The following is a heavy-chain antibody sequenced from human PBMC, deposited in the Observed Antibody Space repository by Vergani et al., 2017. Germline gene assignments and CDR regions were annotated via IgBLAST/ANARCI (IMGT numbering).Heavy chain of an antibody. CDR3: ARETVVTSWDGYRFHYMDV. CDR2: TSTDGST. Sequence: QLQLQESGPGLVKPSETLSLTCIVSGDSINNGNYSWGWIRQPPGKGLEWIGRTSTDGSTNYNPSLKSRVTVSVDTSKTQISLRLTSVTAEDTAVYYCARETVVTSWDGYRFHYMDVGGKGTTVTVSS. J-gene: IGHJ6*03. V-gene: IGHV4-39*07. D-gene: IGHD3-16*02. CDR1: GDSINNGNYS.